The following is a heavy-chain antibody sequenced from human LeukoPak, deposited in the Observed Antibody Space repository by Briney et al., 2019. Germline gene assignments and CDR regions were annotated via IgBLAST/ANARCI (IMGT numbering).Heavy chain of an antibody. CDR3: ARGLRSVAARPYFDY. CDR1: GGSFSGYY. J-gene: IGHJ4*02. CDR2: INHSGST. D-gene: IGHD6-6*01. V-gene: IGHV4-34*01. Sequence: PSETLSLTCAVYGGSFSGYYWSWIRQPPGKGLEWIGEINHSGSTNYNPSLKSRVTISVDTSKNQFSLKLSSVTAADTAVYYCARGLRSVAARPYFDYWGQGTLVTVSS.